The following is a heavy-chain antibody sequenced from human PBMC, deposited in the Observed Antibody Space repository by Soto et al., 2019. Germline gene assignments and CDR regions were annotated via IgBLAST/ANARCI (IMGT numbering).Heavy chain of an antibody. Sequence: SVKVSCKASGFTFTNSAVQWVRQARGQGLEWIGWIVVDTGNTDYAQKFQERVTISRDNARNSLFLQMNSLRAEDTAVYYCARRGPRRSSKGTLVNYYGQGTLVTVSS. V-gene: IGHV1-58*01. CDR3: ARRGPRRSSKGTLVNY. D-gene: IGHD1-26*01. J-gene: IGHJ4*02. CDR1: GFTFTNSA. CDR2: IVVDTGNT.